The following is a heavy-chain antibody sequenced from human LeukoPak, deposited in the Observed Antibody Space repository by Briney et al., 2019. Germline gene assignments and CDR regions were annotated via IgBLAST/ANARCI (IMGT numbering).Heavy chain of an antibody. CDR2: IIPILGIA. D-gene: IGHD1-26*01. Sequence: GASVRVSCKASGGTFSSYAISWVRQAPGQGLEWMGRIIPILGIANYAQKFEGRVTITADKSTSTAYMELSSLRSEDTAVYYCARGEVGGYATNWFDPWGQGTLVTVSS. CDR1: GGTFSSYA. J-gene: IGHJ5*02. V-gene: IGHV1-69*04. CDR3: ARGEVGGYATNWFDP.